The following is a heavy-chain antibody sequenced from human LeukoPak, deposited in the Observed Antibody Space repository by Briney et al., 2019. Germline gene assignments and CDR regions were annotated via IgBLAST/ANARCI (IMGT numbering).Heavy chain of an antibody. CDR3: AREREFGGVIADY. Sequence: ASVKVSCKASGYTFTGYYMHWVRQAPGQGLEWMGRVNPNSGGTNYAQKFQGRVTMTRDTSISTAYMELSRLRSDDTAVYYCAREREFGGVIADYWGRGTLVTVSS. V-gene: IGHV1-2*06. CDR1: GYTFTGYY. J-gene: IGHJ4*02. D-gene: IGHD3-16*01. CDR2: VNPNSGGT.